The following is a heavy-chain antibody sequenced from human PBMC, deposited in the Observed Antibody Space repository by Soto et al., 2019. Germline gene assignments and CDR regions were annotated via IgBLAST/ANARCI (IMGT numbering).Heavy chain of an antibody. Sequence: EVQLVESGGGLVKPGGSLRLSCAASGFTFSSYSMNWVRQAPGKGLEWVSSISSSSSYIYYADSVKGRFTISRDNAKDSLHLQMNSLRAEDTDVYYCARDSDSSSWSLNRGVEYYGMDVWGQGTTVTVSS. V-gene: IGHV3-21*01. CDR2: ISSSSSYI. D-gene: IGHD6-13*01. CDR3: ARDSDSSSWSLNRGVEYYGMDV. CDR1: GFTFSSYS. J-gene: IGHJ6*02.